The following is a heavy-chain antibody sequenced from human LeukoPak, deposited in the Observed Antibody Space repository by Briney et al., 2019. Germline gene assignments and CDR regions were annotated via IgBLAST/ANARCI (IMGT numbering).Heavy chain of an antibody. Sequence: SVKVSCKASGGTFSSYAISWVRQAPGQGLEWMGGIIPIFGTANYAQKFQGRVTITADESTSTAYMELSSLRSEDTAVYYCARDRTGALFFDYWGQGTLVTVSS. J-gene: IGHJ4*02. CDR3: ARDRTGALFFDY. CDR1: GGTFSSYA. CDR2: IIPIFGTA. V-gene: IGHV1-69*13. D-gene: IGHD2-8*02.